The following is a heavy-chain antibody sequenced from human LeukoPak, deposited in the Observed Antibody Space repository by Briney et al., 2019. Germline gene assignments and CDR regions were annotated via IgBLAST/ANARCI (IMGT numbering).Heavy chain of an antibody. V-gene: IGHV3-74*01. CDR2: INTDGSGT. Sequence: SCKASGYTFSSHWMHWVRQAPGKGLVWVSRINTDGSGTDYADSVKGRFTISRDNAKNTLYLQMNSLRAEDTAVYYCARILYYKTGRSTVTFASEIDYWGQGTLVTVSS. D-gene: IGHD4-11*01. CDR1: GYTFSSHW. CDR3: ARILYYKTGRSTVTFASEIDY. J-gene: IGHJ4*02.